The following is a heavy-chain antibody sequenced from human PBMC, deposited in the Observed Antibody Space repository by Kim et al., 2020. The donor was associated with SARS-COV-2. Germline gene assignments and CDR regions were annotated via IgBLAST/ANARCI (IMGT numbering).Heavy chain of an antibody. Sequence: SLKHRVTISVDTSKNQFSLTLSAVTAADTAVYYCARGDTIFGVVINAFDIWGQGTMVTVSS. CDR3: ARGDTIFGVVINAFDI. J-gene: IGHJ3*02. D-gene: IGHD3-3*01. V-gene: IGHV4-31*02.